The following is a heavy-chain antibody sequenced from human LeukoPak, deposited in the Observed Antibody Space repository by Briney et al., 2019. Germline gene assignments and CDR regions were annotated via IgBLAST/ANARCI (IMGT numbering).Heavy chain of an antibody. CDR2: IEQDGNEI. J-gene: IGHJ4*02. D-gene: IGHD2-8*01. V-gene: IGHV3-7*05. Sequence: PGGSLRLSCAASGFSFNSYWLSWVRQTPGKGLEWVANIEQDGNEIYYVDTVKGRFTISRDNARKSLFLQMNRLRADDTAFYFCARVRAGGVDYWGQGTLVTVS. CDR1: GFSFNSYW. CDR3: ARVRAGGVDY.